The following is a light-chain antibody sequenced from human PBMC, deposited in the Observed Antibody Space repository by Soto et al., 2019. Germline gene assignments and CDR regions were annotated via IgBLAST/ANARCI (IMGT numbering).Light chain of an antibody. V-gene: IGKV1-27*01. CDR2: AAS. J-gene: IGKJ1*01. CDR1: QGISNY. CDR3: QKYNSAPRT. Sequence: DIQMTQSPSSLSASVGDRVTITRRASQGISNYLAWYQQKPGKVPKLLIYAASTLQSGVPSRFSGSGSGTYFTLTISSLQPEDVATYYCQKYNSAPRTFGQGTKV.